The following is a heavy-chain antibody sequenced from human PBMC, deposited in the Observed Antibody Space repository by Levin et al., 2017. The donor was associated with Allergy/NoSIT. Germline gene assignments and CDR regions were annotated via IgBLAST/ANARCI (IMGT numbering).Heavy chain of an antibody. V-gene: IGHV3-23*01. CDR3: ARSSQGYGTFDY. Sequence: PSGGSLRLSCAASGFTFSSYAMSWVRQAPGKGLEWVSAIYASADSIYYSDSVKGRFTISRDSSKNTLYLHMNSLRAEDTAVYYCARSSQGYGTFDYWGQGTVVTGSS. CDR1: GFTFSSYA. D-gene: IGHD5-12*01. J-gene: IGHJ4*02. CDR2: IYASADSI.